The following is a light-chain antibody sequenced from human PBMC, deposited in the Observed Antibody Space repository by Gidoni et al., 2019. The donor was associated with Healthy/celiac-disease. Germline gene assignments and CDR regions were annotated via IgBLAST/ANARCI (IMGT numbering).Light chain of an antibody. CDR1: KWGDKY. CDR3: QAWDSSTGV. J-gene: IGLJ1*01. CDR2: QDS. Sequence: SYEPTRPRSVHGAPGQTASITCSGDKWGDKYACWYQQKPGQSPVLVIYQDSKRPSGIPERFSGSNSGNTATLTISGTQAMDEADYYCQAWDSSTGVFGTGTKVTVL. V-gene: IGLV3-1*01.